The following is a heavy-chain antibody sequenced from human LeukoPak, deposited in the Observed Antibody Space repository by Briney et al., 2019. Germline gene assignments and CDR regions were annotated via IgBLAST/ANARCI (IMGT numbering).Heavy chain of an antibody. J-gene: IGHJ6*04. V-gene: IGHV4-38-2*01. CDR2: IYHSGST. CDR1: GYSISSGYY. Sequence: KPSETLSLTCAVSGYSISSGYYWGWIRQPPGKGLEWIGSIYHSGSTCYNPSLKSRVTISVDTSKNQFSLKLSSVTAADTAVYYCARHYQLLLNGMDVRGKGTTVTVSS. CDR3: ARHYQLLLNGMDV. D-gene: IGHD2-2*01.